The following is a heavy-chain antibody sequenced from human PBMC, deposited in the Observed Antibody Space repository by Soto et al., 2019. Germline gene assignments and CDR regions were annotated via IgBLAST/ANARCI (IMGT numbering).Heavy chain of an antibody. V-gene: IGHV3-23*01. CDR1: GFTFSDDA. D-gene: IGHD1-1*01. Sequence: ESGGALVQPGGSLRLSCAAPGFTFSDDAISWVRQAPGRGLEWVSAMGGSGGSIYYADFGKGRFTISGDNSKNTVYLQLSSLRGEDTAIYYCAKTFGSNWLLDYWGRGSLVTVSS. CDR2: MGGSGGSI. CDR3: AKTFGSNWLLDY. J-gene: IGHJ4*02.